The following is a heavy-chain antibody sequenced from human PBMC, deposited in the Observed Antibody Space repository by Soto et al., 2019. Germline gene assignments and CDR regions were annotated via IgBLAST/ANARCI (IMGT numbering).Heavy chain of an antibody. J-gene: IGHJ6*02. CDR2: ISYDGSNK. D-gene: IGHD6-13*01. CDR3: ARGYSSSWLNYYYGMDV. V-gene: IGHV3-30-3*01. CDR1: GFTFSSYA. Sequence: QVQLVESGGGVVQPGRSLRLSCAASGFTFSSYAMHWVRQAPGKGLEWVAVISYDGSNKYYADSVKGRFTISRDNSKNTLYLQMNSLRAEDTAVYYCARGYSSSWLNYYYGMDVWGQGTTVTVSS.